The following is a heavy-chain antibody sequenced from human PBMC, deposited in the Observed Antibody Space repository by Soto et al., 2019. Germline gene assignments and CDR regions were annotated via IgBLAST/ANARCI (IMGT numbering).Heavy chain of an antibody. D-gene: IGHD2-21*01. CDR1: GGSFRGYY. CDR3: ARLWSSNEGSS. Sequence: QVRLQQWGAGLLKPSETLALTCAVHGGSFRGYYWSWIRQPPGKGLEWIGEINHSGGTNYNPSLKSRVSIYVDASKHQFSLQLSSVTAAETAVYYCARLWSSNEGSSWGQGTLVAVSS. J-gene: IGHJ4*02. CDR2: INHSGGT. V-gene: IGHV4-34*01.